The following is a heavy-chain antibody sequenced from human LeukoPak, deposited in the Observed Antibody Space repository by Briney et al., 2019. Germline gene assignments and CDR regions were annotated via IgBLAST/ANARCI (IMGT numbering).Heavy chain of an antibody. Sequence: AAVTVSCKACGGTFSCYAIGWVRQAPGQGLEWMGGLIPIFGTAYYPKNFQGRVTITTDEATSTVYMELSSLRPEDTAVYYCARDITVAGNRFDYWGQAPLVTVSS. D-gene: IGHD6-19*01. CDR2: LIPIFGTA. CDR3: ARDITVAGNRFDY. CDR1: GGTFSCYA. J-gene: IGHJ4*02. V-gene: IGHV1-69*05.